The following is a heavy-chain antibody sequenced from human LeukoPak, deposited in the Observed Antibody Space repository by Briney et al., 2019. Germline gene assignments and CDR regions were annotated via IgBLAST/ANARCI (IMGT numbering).Heavy chain of an antibody. CDR3: ARERITLDY. D-gene: IGHD3-10*01. J-gene: IGHJ4*02. V-gene: IGHV4-61*02. CDR2: IYTSGST. CDR1: GGSISSGSYY. Sequence: SQTLSLTCTVSGGSISSGSYYWSWIRQPAGKGLEWIGRIYTSGSTNYNPSLKSRVTISVDTSKNQFSLKLSSVTAADTAVYYCARERITLDYWGRGTLVTVSS.